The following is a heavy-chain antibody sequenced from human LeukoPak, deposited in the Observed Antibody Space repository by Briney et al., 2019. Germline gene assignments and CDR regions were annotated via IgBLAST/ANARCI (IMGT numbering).Heavy chain of an antibody. CDR3: ARGGNTYYYDSSGYSLGY. V-gene: IGHV3-48*03. Sequence: GGSLRLSCAASGFTFSSYEMNWVRQAPGKGLEWVSYISSGSTMYYADSVKGRFTISRDNAKNSLCLQMNSLRAEDTAVYYCARGGNTYYYDSSGYSLGYWGQGTLVTVSS. CDR1: GFTFSSYE. J-gene: IGHJ4*02. D-gene: IGHD3-22*01. CDR2: ISSGSTM.